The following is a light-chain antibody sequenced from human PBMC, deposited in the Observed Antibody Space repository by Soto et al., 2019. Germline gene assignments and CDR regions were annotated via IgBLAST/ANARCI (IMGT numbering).Light chain of an antibody. J-gene: IGLJ2*01. CDR1: SGHRSYA. V-gene: IGLV4-69*01. CDR2: VNSDGSH. Sequence: QPVLTQSPSASASLGASVKLTCTLSSGHRSYAIAWLQHQPEKGPRYLMKVNSDGSHSKGDGIPDRFSGSSSGAERYLTISSLHSEDEADYYCQTWGAGTLVFGGGTKLTVL. CDR3: QTWGAGTLV.